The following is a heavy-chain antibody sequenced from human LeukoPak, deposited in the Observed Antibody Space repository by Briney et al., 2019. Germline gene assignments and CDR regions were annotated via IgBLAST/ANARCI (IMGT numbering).Heavy chain of an antibody. CDR1: GFTFDDYA. CDR2: ISWNSGSI. Sequence: GRSLRLSCAASGFTFDDYAMHWVRQAPGKGLEWVSGISWNSGSIGYADSVKGRFTISRDNAKNSLYLQINSLRAEDTALYYCAKDTKRYYGSGSYSDYWGQGTLVTVSS. J-gene: IGHJ4*02. CDR3: AKDTKRYYGSGSYSDY. V-gene: IGHV3-9*01. D-gene: IGHD3-10*01.